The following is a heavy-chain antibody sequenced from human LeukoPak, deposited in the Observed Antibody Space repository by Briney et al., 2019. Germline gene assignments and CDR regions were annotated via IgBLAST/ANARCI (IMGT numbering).Heavy chain of an antibody. J-gene: IGHJ4*02. D-gene: IGHD3-3*01. CDR1: GFTFSNYW. Sequence: GGSLRLACAASGFTFSNYWMTWVRQAPGKGLEWVANIRQDGGEDYYADSVKGRFTISRDNAKNSLYLQMNSLRAEDTAVYYCARTESGLKYYDFWSGSFFDYWGQGTLVTVSS. CDR3: ARTESGLKYYDFWSGSFFDY. CDR2: IRQDGGED. V-gene: IGHV3-7*01.